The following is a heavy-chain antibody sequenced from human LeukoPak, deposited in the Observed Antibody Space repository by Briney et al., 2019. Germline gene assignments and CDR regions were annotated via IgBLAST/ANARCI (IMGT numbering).Heavy chain of an antibody. CDR1: GFTFDDYA. V-gene: IGHV3-9*01. Sequence: PGGSLRLSCAASGFTFDDYAMHWVRQAPGKGLEWVSGISWNSGSIGYADSVKGRFTISRDNAKNSLYLQMNSLRAEDTAVYYCARSLIVVVPVGHYETKFDPWGQGTLVTVSS. J-gene: IGHJ5*02. CDR3: ARSLIVVVPVGHYETKFDP. CDR2: ISWNSGSI. D-gene: IGHD2-2*01.